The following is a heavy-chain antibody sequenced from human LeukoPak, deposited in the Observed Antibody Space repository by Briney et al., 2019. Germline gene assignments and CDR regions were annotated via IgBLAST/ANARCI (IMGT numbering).Heavy chain of an antibody. CDR1: GFTFSSYA. J-gene: IGHJ4*02. Sequence: PGGSLRLSCAASGFTFSSYAMSWVRQAPGKGLEWVSATSGSGGSTYYADSVKGRFTISRDNSKNTLYLQMNSLRAEDTAVYYCAKDNHYDSSGYYWGQGTLVTVSS. CDR2: TSGSGGST. V-gene: IGHV3-23*01. CDR3: AKDNHYDSSGYY. D-gene: IGHD3-22*01.